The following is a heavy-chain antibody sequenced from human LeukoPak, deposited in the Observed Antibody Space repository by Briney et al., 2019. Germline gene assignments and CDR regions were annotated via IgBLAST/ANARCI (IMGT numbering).Heavy chain of an antibody. CDR1: GFTFSSYA. J-gene: IGHJ4*02. CDR2: ISYDGSNK. V-gene: IGHV3-30-3*01. Sequence: GGSLRLSCAASGFTFSSYAMHWVRQAPGKGLEWVAVISYDGSNKYYADSVKGRFTISRDNSKNTLYLQMNSLRAEDTAVYYCAKDRANYFDYWGQGTLVTVSS. CDR3: AKDRANYFDY.